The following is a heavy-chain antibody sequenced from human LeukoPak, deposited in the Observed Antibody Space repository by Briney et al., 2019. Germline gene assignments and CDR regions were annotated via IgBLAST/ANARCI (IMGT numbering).Heavy chain of an antibody. CDR3: ASGRQLGY. D-gene: IGHD3-16*01. Sequence: GGSLRLSCAASGFTFSSYAMHWVRQAPGKGLEWVAVISYDGSNKYYADSVKGRSTISRDNSKNTLYLQMNSLRAEDTAVYYCASGRQLGYWGQGTLVTVSS. V-gene: IGHV3-30*04. CDR2: ISYDGSNK. J-gene: IGHJ4*02. CDR1: GFTFSSYA.